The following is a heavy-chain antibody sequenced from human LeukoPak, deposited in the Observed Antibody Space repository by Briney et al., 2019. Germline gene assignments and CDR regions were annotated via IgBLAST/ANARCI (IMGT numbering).Heavy chain of an antibody. CDR1: GYTFTSYD. J-gene: IGHJ4*02. D-gene: IGHD2-15*01. CDR2: MNPNSGNT. Sequence: ASVKVSCKASGYTFTSYDINWVRQATGQGLEWMGWMNPNSGNTGYAQKFQGRVTMTRNTSISTAYMELSSLRSEDTAVYYCARAVKYCSCGSCYFYFDYWGQGTLVTVSS. CDR3: ARAVKYCSCGSCYFYFDY. V-gene: IGHV1-8*01.